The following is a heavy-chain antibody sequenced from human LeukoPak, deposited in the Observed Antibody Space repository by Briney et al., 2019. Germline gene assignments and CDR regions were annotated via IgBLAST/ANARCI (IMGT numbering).Heavy chain of an antibody. V-gene: IGHV3-11*01. CDR3: AREGYYGSGSYDY. Sequence: GGSLRLSCAASGFTVSSNYMSWVRQAPGKGLEWVSYISSSGSTIYYADSVKGRFTISRDNAKNSLYLQMNSLRAEDTAVYYCAREGYYGSGSYDYWGQGTLVTVSS. CDR1: GFTVSSNY. D-gene: IGHD3-10*01. CDR2: ISSSGSTI. J-gene: IGHJ4*02.